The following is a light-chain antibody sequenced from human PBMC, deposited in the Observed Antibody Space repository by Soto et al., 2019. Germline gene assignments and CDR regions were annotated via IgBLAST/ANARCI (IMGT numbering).Light chain of an antibody. J-gene: IGKJ5*01. CDR1: QSISSY. Sequence: DIQMTQSPSCLSSSVGDIFTITCRASQSISSYLNWYQQKPGKAPKLLIHAASSLQSGVPSRFSGSGFGTEFTLTISSLQPEDFATYYCQQYNTYPITFGQGTRLDI. CDR3: QQYNTYPIT. V-gene: IGKV1-39*01. CDR2: AAS.